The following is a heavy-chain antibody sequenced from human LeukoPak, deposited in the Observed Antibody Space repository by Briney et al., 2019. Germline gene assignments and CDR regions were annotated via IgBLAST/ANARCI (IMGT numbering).Heavy chain of an antibody. V-gene: IGHV1-2*02. CDR3: ARDRGTMVRGVIRATTNWFDP. J-gene: IGHJ5*02. CDR1: GYTFTGYY. Sequence: GESLKVSCKASGYTFTGYYMHWVRQAPGQGLEWMGWINPNSGGTNYAQKFQGRVTMTRDTSISTAYMELSRLRSDDTAVYYCARDRGTMVRGVIRATTNWFDPWGQGTLVTVSS. CDR2: INPNSGGT. D-gene: IGHD3-10*01.